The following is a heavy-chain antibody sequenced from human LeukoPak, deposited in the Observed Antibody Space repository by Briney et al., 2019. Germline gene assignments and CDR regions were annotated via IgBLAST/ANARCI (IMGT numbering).Heavy chain of an antibody. V-gene: IGHV6-1*01. Sequence: SQTLSLTCAISGDSVSSNSAALNWIRQSPSRGLEWLGRTYYRSKYYYDYAVSVKSRITINPDTSNNQFSLQLNSVTPEDTAVYYCARGQWDYGDYFRFDFWGQGTLVTVSS. D-gene: IGHD4-17*01. CDR3: ARGQWDYGDYFRFDF. J-gene: IGHJ4*02. CDR2: TYYRSKYYY. CDR1: GDSVSSNSAA.